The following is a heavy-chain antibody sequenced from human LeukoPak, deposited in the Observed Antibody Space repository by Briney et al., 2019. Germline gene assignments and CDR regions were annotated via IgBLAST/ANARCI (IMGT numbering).Heavy chain of an antibody. J-gene: IGHJ4*02. Sequence: GGSLRLSCAAPGFTFSSYWMSWVRQAPGKGLEWVANIKQDGSEKYYVDSVKGRFTISRDNAKNSLYLQMNSLRAEDTAVYYCAREGESGYVWGSYRNFDYWGQGTLVTVSS. D-gene: IGHD3-16*02. CDR3: AREGESGYVWGSYRNFDY. CDR2: IKQDGSEK. V-gene: IGHV3-7*01. CDR1: GFTFSSYW.